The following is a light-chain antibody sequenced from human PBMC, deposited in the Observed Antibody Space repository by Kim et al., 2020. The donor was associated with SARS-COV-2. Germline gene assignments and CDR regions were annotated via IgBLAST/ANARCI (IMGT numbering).Light chain of an antibody. J-gene: IGKJ2*01. V-gene: IGKV3-11*01. CDR1: PGFSSH. CDR3: QQRSNWPPYT. CDR2: DAS. Sequence: LSPGDRAPLSVRASPGFSSHLAWYQQKPGQAPRLLIYDASNRATGIPARFSGSGSGTDFTLTISSLEPEDFAVYYCQQRSNWPPYTFGQGTKLEI.